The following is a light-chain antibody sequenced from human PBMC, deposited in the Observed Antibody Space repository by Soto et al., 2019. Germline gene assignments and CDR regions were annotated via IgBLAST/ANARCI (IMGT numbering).Light chain of an antibody. Sequence: EIVLTQSPGTLSLSPGERATLSCRASQNVSSSYLAWYQQKPGQAPRLLIYGASSRATGIPDRFSGSGSGTDFTLTISRLEPEDYAVYYRQQYGSSLPRTFGQGTKVQIK. CDR1: QNVSSSY. V-gene: IGKV3-20*01. J-gene: IGKJ1*01. CDR3: QQYGSSLPRT. CDR2: GAS.